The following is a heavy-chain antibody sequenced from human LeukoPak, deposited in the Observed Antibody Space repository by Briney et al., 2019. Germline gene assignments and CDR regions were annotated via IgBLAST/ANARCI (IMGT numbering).Heavy chain of an antibody. CDR1: GGSFSGYY. V-gene: IGHV4-34*01. J-gene: IGHJ4*02. CDR3: ARGRVVRGVMAY. CDR2: INHSGST. Sequence: SETLSLTCAVYGGSFSGYYWSWIRQPPGKGLEWIGEINHSGSTNYNPSLKSRVTISVDTSKNQFSLKLSSVSAADTAVYYCARGRVVRGVMAYWGQGTLVTVSS. D-gene: IGHD3-10*01.